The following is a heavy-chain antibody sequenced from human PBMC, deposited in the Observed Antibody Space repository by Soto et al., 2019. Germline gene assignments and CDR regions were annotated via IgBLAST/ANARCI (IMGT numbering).Heavy chain of an antibody. Sequence: GASVKVSCKASGYTFTSYVISWVRQAPGQGLEWMGWISAYNGNTNYAQKLQGRVTMTTDTSTSTAYMELRSLRSDDTAVYYCARDSQYYYDSSGNWFDPWGQGTLVTVSS. D-gene: IGHD3-22*01. J-gene: IGHJ5*02. CDR1: GYTFTSYV. CDR3: ARDSQYYYDSSGNWFDP. CDR2: ISAYNGNT. V-gene: IGHV1-18*01.